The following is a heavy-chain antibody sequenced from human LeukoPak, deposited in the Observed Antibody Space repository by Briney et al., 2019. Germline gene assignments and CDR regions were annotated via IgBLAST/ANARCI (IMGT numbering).Heavy chain of an antibody. J-gene: IGHJ4*02. CDR2: ISGSGGST. Sequence: GGSLRLSCAASGFTFSSYVMSWVRQAPGKGLEWVSAISGSGGSTYYADSVKGRFTISRDNSKNTLYLQMNSLRAEDTAVYYCAKDPGPYYYDSSGYFDYWGQGTLVTVSS. CDR3: AKDPGPYYYDSSGYFDY. D-gene: IGHD3-22*01. V-gene: IGHV3-23*01. CDR1: GFTFSSYV.